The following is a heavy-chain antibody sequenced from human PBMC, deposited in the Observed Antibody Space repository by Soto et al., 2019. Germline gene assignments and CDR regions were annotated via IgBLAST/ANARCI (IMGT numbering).Heavy chain of an antibody. J-gene: IGHJ6*01. Sequence: QVQLVQSGAEVTKPGSSVKVSCKASGGTFSSYAISWVRQAPGQGLEWMGGIIPIFGTANYAQKFQGRVTITSDKSTRTAYIELSSLRSEDTAVYYCARDPSIVVVPASEIAMDVWGQGTTVTVSS. CDR3: ARDPSIVVVPASEIAMDV. D-gene: IGHD2-2*01. V-gene: IGHV1-69*06. CDR1: GGTFSSYA. CDR2: IIPIFGTA.